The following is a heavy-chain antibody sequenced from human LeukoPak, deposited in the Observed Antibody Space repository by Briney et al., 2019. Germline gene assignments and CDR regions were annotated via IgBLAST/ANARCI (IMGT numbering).Heavy chain of an antibody. J-gene: IGHJ5*02. CDR1: GGSISSGDYY. V-gene: IGHV4-30-4*01. CDR3: ARDDGRNWFDP. D-gene: IGHD5-24*01. CDR2: IYYSGST. Sequence: PSQTLSLTCTVSGGSISSGDYYWSWIRRPPGKGLEWIVYIYYSGSTYYNPSLKSRVTISVDTSKNQFSLKLSSVTAADTAVYYCARDDGRNWFDPWGQGTLVTVSS.